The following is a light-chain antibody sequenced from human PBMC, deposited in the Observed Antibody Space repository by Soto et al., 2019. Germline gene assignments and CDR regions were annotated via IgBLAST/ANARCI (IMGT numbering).Light chain of an antibody. V-gene: IGLV1-47*01. J-gene: IGLJ3*02. Sequence: QSVLTQPPSSSGPPGQRVTMSCSGTSSNIANNFVYWYQQLPGTAPKLLIYRSDQRTSGVPDRFSASKSGTSASLAISGLRSEDEADYYCASLDDNLSGVVCGGGTKLNVL. CDR1: SSNIANNF. CDR2: RSD. CDR3: ASLDDNLSGVV.